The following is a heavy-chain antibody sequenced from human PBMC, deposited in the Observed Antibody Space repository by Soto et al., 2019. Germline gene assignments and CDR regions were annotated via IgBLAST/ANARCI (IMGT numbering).Heavy chain of an antibody. J-gene: IGHJ5*02. D-gene: IGHD3-16*01. V-gene: IGHV4-31*03. Sequence: SETLSLTCTVSGDSISSAGHYGSWIRQHPGEGLEWIGYIYYTGSTYYNPYLKRRVSISLDTSQNQLSLKLTSVTAADTAVYCCARSGASRMIITGKWFDPWGQGALVNVSS. CDR2: IYYTGST. CDR1: GDSISSAGHY. CDR3: ARSGASRMIITGKWFDP.